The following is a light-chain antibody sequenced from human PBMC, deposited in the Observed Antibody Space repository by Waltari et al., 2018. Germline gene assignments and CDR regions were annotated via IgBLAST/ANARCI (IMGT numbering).Light chain of an antibody. CDR1: QSIATR. Sequence: DIQMTQSPSSLSASVGDRVTITCRASQSIATRLNWYQHKPGKAPKVLMYDASTLQSGVPSRFSGSASGTHFTLTISSLQPDDFATYHCQQYKSPPWTFGQGTKVEIK. CDR2: DAS. V-gene: IGKV1-39*01. CDR3: QQYKSPPWT. J-gene: IGKJ1*01.